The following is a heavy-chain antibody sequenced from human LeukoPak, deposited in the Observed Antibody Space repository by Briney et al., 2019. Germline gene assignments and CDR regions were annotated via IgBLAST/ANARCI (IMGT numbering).Heavy chain of an antibody. CDR1: GYSISTGYY. CDR2: IYHSGIT. Sequence: SETLSLTCAVSGYSISTGYYWGWIRQSPGKGLEWIGNIYHSGITHYNPSLQGRVTLSVDTSKNQFSLNLNSVTAADTAVYYCTRFSAASSRPAYYWGQGTLVIVSS. D-gene: IGHD2-21*01. CDR3: TRFSAASSRPAYY. V-gene: IGHV4-38-2*01. J-gene: IGHJ4*02.